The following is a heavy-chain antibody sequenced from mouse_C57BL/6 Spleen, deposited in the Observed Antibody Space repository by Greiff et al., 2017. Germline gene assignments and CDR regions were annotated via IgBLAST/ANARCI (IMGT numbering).Heavy chain of an antibody. CDR3: ARTSYYDYDENYFDY. Sequence: EVKVVESGPELVKPGASVKMSCKASGYTFTDYNMHWVKQSHGKSLEWIGYINPNNGGTSYNQKFKGKATLTVNKSSSTAYMELRSLTSEDSAVYYCARTSYYDYDENYFDYWGQGTTLTVSS. J-gene: IGHJ2*01. CDR1: GYTFTDYN. V-gene: IGHV1-22*01. CDR2: INPNNGGT. D-gene: IGHD2-4*01.